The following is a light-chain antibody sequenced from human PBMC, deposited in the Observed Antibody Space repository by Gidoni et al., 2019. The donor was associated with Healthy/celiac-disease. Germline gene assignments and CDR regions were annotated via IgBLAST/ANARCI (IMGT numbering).Light chain of an antibody. CDR1: QSVSSSY. J-gene: IGKJ1*01. CDR2: GAS. Sequence: EIVLTQLPGTLSLSPGERATLSCRASQSVSSSYLAVYQQKPGQAPRLLIYGASRRATGVPGRFRGSGSGTDFTLTISRLEPEDFAVYYCQQYGSAPWTFGQGTKVEIK. CDR3: QQYGSAPWT. V-gene: IGKV3-20*01.